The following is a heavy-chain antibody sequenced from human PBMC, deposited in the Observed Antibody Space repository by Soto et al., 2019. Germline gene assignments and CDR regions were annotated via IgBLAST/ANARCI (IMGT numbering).Heavy chain of an antibody. D-gene: IGHD2-2*01. CDR1: GYTFTSYD. Sequence: VASVKVSCKASGYTFTSYDINWVRQATGQGLEWMGWMNPNSGNTGYAQKFQGRVTMTRNTSISTAYMELSSLRSEDTAVYYCARKEVIVVVPAANDAFDIWGKGTRVSGSS. V-gene: IGHV1-8*01. CDR2: MNPNSGNT. J-gene: IGHJ3*02. CDR3: ARKEVIVVVPAANDAFDI.